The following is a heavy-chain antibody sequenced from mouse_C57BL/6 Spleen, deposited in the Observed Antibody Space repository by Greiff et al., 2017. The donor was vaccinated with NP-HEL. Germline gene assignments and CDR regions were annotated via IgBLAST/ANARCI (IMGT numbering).Heavy chain of an antibody. CDR1: GFNIKDYY. D-gene: IGHD1-1*01. CDR3: ARSPSYYGSGHWYFDV. V-gene: IGHV14-2*01. J-gene: IGHJ1*03. CDR2: IDPEDGET. Sequence: VQLKQSGAELVKPGASVKLSCTASGFNIKDYYMHWVKQRTEQGLEWIGRIDPEDGETKYAPKFQGQATITADTTSNTDYLKIRGVTSEDTAVYYCARSPSYYGSGHWYFDVWGTGTTVTVSS.